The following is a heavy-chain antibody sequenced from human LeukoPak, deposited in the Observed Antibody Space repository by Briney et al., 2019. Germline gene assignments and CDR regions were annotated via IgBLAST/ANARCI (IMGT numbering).Heavy chain of an antibody. J-gene: IGHJ4*02. CDR1: GGSISGHY. V-gene: IGHV4-59*11. CDR3: ARFPYNSSPFDS. CDR2: IYYRGST. D-gene: IGHD6-6*01. Sequence: SETLSLTCTVSGGSISGHYWSWIRQPPGKGLEWIGYIYYRGSTNYNPSLKSRVTISIDTSKNQFSLKLTSVTAADTAVYYCARFPYNSSPFDSWGQGTLVTVSS.